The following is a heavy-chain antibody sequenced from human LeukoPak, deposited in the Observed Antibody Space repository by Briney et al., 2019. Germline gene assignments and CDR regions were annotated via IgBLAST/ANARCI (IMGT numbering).Heavy chain of an antibody. CDR1: GFTFSSYS. D-gene: IGHD3-3*01. Sequence: PGGSLRLSCAASGFTFSSYSMNWVRQAPGKGLEWVSSISSSSSYIYYADSVKGRFTISRDNAKNSLYLQMNSLRAEDTALYYCAKDITIFGVVIIPAFDIWGQGTMVTVSS. J-gene: IGHJ3*02. CDR3: AKDITIFGVVIIPAFDI. V-gene: IGHV3-21*04. CDR2: ISSSSSYI.